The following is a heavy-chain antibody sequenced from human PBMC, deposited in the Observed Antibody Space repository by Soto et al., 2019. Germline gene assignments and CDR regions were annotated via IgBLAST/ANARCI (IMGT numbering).Heavy chain of an antibody. J-gene: IGHJ3*02. Sequence: QVQLVQSGAEVKKPGSSVKVSCKASGGTFSSYAIIWVRQVPGQGLEWMGGIIPIFGTANYAQKFQGRVTIPADESTRTAYMELSSLRSEDTAVYYCARTMIALRVGFDIWGQGTVVTVSS. V-gene: IGHV1-69*12. CDR1: GGTFSSYA. CDR3: ARTMIALRVGFDI. D-gene: IGHD3-22*01. CDR2: IIPIFGTA.